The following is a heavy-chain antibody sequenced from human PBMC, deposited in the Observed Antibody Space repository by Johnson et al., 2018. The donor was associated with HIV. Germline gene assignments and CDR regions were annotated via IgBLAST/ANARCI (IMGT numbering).Heavy chain of an antibody. D-gene: IGHD6-13*01. CDR3: ARDEAASTGAFDI. CDR2: IRYDGTNE. Sequence: QVQLVESGGGVVQPGGSLRLSCVASAFTFNNYGMHWVRLAPGKGLEWVSFIRYDGTNEYYSNSVKGRFTISRDNSRNTLYLQMNSLRAEDTAVFYCARDEAASTGAFDIWGQGTMVTVSS. J-gene: IGHJ3*02. CDR1: AFTFNNYG. V-gene: IGHV3-30*02.